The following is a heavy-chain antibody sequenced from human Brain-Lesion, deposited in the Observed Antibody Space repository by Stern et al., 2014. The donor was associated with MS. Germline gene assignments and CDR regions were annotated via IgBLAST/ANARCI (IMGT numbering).Heavy chain of an antibody. CDR3: ARVGVYVQTGWFDP. Sequence: VQLEESGPGLVKPSQTLSLTCTVYGGSISSGGYYWSWIRQHPGKGLEWIGYIHYSGSTYYNSALKSRVTISRDTSKNQFSLNLNSVTAADTAVYYCARVGVYVQTGWFDPWGQGALVTVSS. J-gene: IGHJ5*02. CDR2: IHYSGST. V-gene: IGHV4-31*03. D-gene: IGHD2-8*01. CDR1: GGSISSGGYY.